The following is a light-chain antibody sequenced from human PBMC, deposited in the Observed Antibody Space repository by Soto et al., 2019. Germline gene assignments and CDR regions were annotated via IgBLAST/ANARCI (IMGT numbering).Light chain of an antibody. V-gene: IGKV3-15*01. CDR3: HHREF. Sequence: DIVMTQSPATLSVSPGERATLSCRTSQSVRSDLAWYQQKPGQAPRLLIFGASTRATGIPDRFSGSGSGTEFTLTITSLQSEDFAVYYCHHREFFGGGTKVDIK. CDR1: QSVRSD. CDR2: GAS. J-gene: IGKJ4*01.